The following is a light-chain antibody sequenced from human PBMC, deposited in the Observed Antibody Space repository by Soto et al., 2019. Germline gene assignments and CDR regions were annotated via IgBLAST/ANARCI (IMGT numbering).Light chain of an antibody. CDR2: EDI. J-gene: IGLJ2*01. CDR1: SSNIGARYE. V-gene: IGLV1-40*01. CDR3: QSYDSSLSAVV. Sequence: QSVLTQPPSVSGAPGQTVTISCTGSSSNIGARYEVHGYQQLPGTAPKLLIYEDIKRPSGVPDRFSGSKSGASASLAITGLVPEDEAEYYCQSYDSSLSAVVFGGGTKLTV.